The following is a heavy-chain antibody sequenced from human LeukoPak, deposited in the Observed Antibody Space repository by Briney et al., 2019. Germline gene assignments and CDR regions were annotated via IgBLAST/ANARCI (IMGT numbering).Heavy chain of an antibody. D-gene: IGHD3-10*01. CDR2: ISYDGSNK. J-gene: IGHJ4*02. CDR3: AREMPPDYYGSGGFDY. V-gene: IGHV3-30-3*01. Sequence: GGSLRLSCAASGFTFSDYYMSWIRQAPGKGLEWVAVISYDGSNKYYADSVKGRFTISRDNSKNTLYLQMNSLRAEDTAVYYCAREMPPDYYGSGGFDYWGQGTLVTVSS. CDR1: GFTFSDYY.